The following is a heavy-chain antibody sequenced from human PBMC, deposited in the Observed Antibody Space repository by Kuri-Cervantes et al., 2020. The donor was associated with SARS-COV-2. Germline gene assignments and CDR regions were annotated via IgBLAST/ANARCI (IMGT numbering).Heavy chain of an antibody. D-gene: IGHD3-22*01. J-gene: IGHJ4*02. CDR2: VQHTGRND. CDR3: AKLVVVISGGFDY. V-gene: IGHV3-30*02. Sequence: GESLKISCAASGFTFDDYAMHWVRQAPGKGLEWVAFVQHTGRNDYYGDSVKGRFTISRDNSKNTLYLQMNSLGAEDTAVYYCAKLVVVISGGFDYWGQGTLVTVSS. CDR1: GFTFDDYA.